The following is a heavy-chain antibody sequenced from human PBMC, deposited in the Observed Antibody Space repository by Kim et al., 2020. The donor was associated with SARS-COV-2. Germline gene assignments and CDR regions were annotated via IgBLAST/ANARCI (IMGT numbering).Heavy chain of an antibody. V-gene: IGHV3-7*01. CDR3: ARDGDLYSSGKDAFDI. Sequence: GGSLRLSCAASGFTFSSYWMTWVRQAPGKGLEWVANIKQDGNQKYYVDSVKGRFTISRDNAKNSLYLQMNSLRAVDTAVYYCARDGDLYSSGKDAFDIWG. CDR1: GFTFSSYW. J-gene: IGHJ3*02. CDR2: IKQDGNQK. D-gene: IGHD6-19*01.